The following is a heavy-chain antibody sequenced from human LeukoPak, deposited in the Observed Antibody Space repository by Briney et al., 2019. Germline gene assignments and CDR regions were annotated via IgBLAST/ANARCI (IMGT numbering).Heavy chain of an antibody. CDR3: ARSVFGENGSGSYVPYYYYYMDV. D-gene: IGHD3-10*01. CDR2: IIPIFGTA. CDR1: GGTFSSYA. J-gene: IGHJ6*03. V-gene: IGHV1-69*13. Sequence: GASVKVSRKASGGTFSSYAISWVRQAPGQGLEWMGGIIPIFGTANYAQKFQGRVTITADESTSTAYMELSSLRSEDTAVYYCARSVFGENGSGSYVPYYYYYMDVWGKGTTVTISS.